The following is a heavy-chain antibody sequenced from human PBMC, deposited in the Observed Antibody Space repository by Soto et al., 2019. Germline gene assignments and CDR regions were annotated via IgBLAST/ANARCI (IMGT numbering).Heavy chain of an antibody. Sequence: GGSLRLSCVVSGFTFSSYEMNWVRQAPGKGLEYVSYISSSGRTIYYADSVKGRFTVSRDNAKNSLYLQMNSLRAEDTAVYYCARARSGYDIDYWGQGTLVTVSS. J-gene: IGHJ4*02. CDR1: GFTFSSYE. CDR3: ARARSGYDIDY. CDR2: ISSSGRTI. V-gene: IGHV3-48*03. D-gene: IGHD5-12*01.